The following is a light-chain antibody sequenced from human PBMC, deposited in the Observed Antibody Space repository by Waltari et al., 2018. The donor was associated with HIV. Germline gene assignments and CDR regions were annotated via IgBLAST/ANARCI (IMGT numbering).Light chain of an antibody. CDR2: AAS. J-gene: IGKJ4*01. Sequence: DIQMTQSPSSVSASVGDRVTIPCRASQGINTWLAGYQQKPGRAPKLLIYAASTLPRGVPSRFSGSGSGTDFTLTISSLQPEDFATYYCQQANSFPLTFGGGTKVEMK. V-gene: IGKV1-12*01. CDR1: QGINTW. CDR3: QQANSFPLT.